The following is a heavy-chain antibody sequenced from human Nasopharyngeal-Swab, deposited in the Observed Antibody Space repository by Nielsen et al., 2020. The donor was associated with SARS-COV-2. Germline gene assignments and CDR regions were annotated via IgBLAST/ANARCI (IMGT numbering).Heavy chain of an antibody. D-gene: IGHD2-15*01. CDR2: ISSNGGST. CDR1: GFTFSSYT. J-gene: IGHJ4*02. Sequence: GGSLRLSCSASGFTFSSYTMHWVRQAPGKGLEHVSAISSNGGSTYYADSVKGRFTISRDNSKNTLNLQMSSLRAVDTAVYYCVKDRGAHSVVVVAASWGQGTLVTVSS. CDR3: VKDRGAHSVVVVAAS. V-gene: IGHV3-64D*06.